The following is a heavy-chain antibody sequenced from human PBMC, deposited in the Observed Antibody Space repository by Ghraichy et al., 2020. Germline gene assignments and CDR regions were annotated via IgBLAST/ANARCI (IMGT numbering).Heavy chain of an antibody. V-gene: IGHV4-59*01. CDR1: GGSINSYF. D-gene: IGHD1-26*01. J-gene: IGHJ4*02. Sequence: SETLSLTCTVSGGSINSYFWNWIRQPPGKGLEWIGDVYYTGSSDYNPSLKSRVAISIDTSKNQFSLKLISVTSVDTAVYYCASFRSGSGSYYLSWGQGTLVTVSS. CDR3: ASFRSGSGSYYLS. CDR2: VYYTGSS.